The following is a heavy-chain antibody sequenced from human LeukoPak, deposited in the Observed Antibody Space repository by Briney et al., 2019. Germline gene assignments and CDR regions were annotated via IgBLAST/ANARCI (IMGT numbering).Heavy chain of an antibody. CDR3: AGDLDYGGNSGDY. D-gene: IGHD4-23*01. V-gene: IGHV3-7*01. Sequence: GGSLRLSCAASGFTFSSYWMSWVRQAPGKGLEWVANIKQDGSEKYYVDSVKGRFTISRDNAKNSLYLQMNSLRAEDTAVYYCAGDLDYGGNSGDYWGQGTLVTVSS. CDR1: GFTFSSYW. CDR2: IKQDGSEK. J-gene: IGHJ4*02.